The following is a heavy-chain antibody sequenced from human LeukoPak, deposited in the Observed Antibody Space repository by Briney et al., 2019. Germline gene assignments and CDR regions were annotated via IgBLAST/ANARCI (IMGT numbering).Heavy chain of an antibody. J-gene: IGHJ6*02. CDR2: IIPIFGTA. D-gene: IGHD3-3*01. CDR1: GGTFSSYA. Sequence: SVKVSCKASGGTFSSYAISWVRQAPGQGLEWMGGIIPIFGTANYAQKFQGRVTITADESTSTAYMELSSLRSEDTAVYYCARDSLRFLEWLSKTYYYYYGMDVWGQGTTVTASS. CDR3: ARDSLRFLEWLSKTYYYYYGMDV. V-gene: IGHV1-69*13.